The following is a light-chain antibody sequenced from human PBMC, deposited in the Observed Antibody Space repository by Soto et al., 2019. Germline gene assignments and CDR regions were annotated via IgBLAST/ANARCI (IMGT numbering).Light chain of an antibody. CDR1: QSVSSN. Sequence: EIVLTQPKATLSVSPGERATLSCRASQSVSSNLAWYQQKPGQAPRLLIYGASTRATGIPARFSGSGSGTEFTLTISSLQSEDFAVYYCQQYNNWPGTFGQGTKV. CDR3: QQYNNWPGT. CDR2: GAS. V-gene: IGKV3-15*01. J-gene: IGKJ1*01.